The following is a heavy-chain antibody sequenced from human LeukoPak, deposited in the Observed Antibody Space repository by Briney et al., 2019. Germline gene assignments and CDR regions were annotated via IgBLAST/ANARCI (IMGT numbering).Heavy chain of an antibody. CDR3: ASHTYYYGSGSWSYGMDV. CDR1: GGSISSYY. J-gene: IGHJ6*02. CDR2: IYTSGST. V-gene: IGHV4-4*09. D-gene: IGHD3-10*01. Sequence: SETLSLTCTVSGGSISSYYWSWIRQPPGKGLEWIGYIYTSGSTNYNPSLKSRVTMSVDTSKNQFSLKLSSVTAADTAVYYCASHTYYYGSGSWSYGMDVWGQGTTVTVSS.